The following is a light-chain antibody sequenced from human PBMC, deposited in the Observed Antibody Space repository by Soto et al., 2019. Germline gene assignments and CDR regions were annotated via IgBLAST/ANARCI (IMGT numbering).Light chain of an antibody. Sequence: QSALTQPPSASGSPGQSLTISCTGTSSDVGGYNYVSWYQQRPGKAPKLVIYEVTKRPSGVPDRFSGSKSGSTASLTVSGLQADDEAEDYCASYAGTKLFVFGSGTKLTVL. CDR2: EVT. CDR3: ASYAGTKLFV. CDR1: SSDVGGYNY. J-gene: IGLJ1*01. V-gene: IGLV2-8*01.